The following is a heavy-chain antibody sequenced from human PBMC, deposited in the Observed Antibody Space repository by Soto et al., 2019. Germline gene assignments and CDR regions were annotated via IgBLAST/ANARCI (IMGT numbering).Heavy chain of an antibody. CDR2: INHSGST. CDR1: GGSFSGYY. D-gene: IGHD3-9*01. V-gene: IGHV4-34*01. J-gene: IGHJ4*02. CDR3: ARAGYYDILTGYPSPSPYYFDY. Sequence: SETLSLTCAVSGGSFSGYYWSWIRQPPWKGLEWIGEINHSGSTNYNPSLKSRVTISVDTSKNQFSLKLSSVTAADTAVYYCARAGYYDILTGYPSPSPYYFDYWGQGTLVTVSS.